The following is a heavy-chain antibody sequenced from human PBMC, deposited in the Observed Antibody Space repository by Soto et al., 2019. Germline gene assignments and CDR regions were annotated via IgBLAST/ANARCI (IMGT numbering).Heavy chain of an antibody. CDR3: APWFGAFDY. CDR1: GFTFSSYG. D-gene: IGHD3-10*01. CDR2: ISYDGSNK. J-gene: IGHJ4*02. V-gene: IGHV3-30*03. Sequence: QVQLVESGGGGVQPGRSLRLSCAASGFTFSSYGMHWVRQAPGRGREWVAVISYDGSNKYYADSVKGRFTISRDNSKNTLYLQMNSLRAEDTAVYYCAPWFGAFDYWGQGTLVTVSS.